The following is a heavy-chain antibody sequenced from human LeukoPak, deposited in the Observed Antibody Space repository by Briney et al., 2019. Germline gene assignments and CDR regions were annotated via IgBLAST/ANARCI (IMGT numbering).Heavy chain of an antibody. Sequence: GSSVKVSSTASGGTFSSQAISWVREAPGQGLEWMGGIIPIFGTANSAQKFQGRVTITADESTTTAYMELSSLRSEDTAVYYCAKAPYCGGDCWRLFDYWGQGTLVTVSS. CDR2: IIPIFGTA. CDR1: GGTFSSQA. J-gene: IGHJ4*02. CDR3: AKAPYCGGDCWRLFDY. V-gene: IGHV1-69*01. D-gene: IGHD2-21*02.